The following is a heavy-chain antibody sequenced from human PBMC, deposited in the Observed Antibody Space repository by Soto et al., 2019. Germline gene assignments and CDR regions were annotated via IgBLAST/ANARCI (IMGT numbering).Heavy chain of an antibody. CDR3: ARGLPVLRYFDWLLGNFDY. Sequence: QVQLVQSGAEVKKPGASVKVSCKASGYTFTSYGISWVRQAPGQGLEWMGWISAYNGNTNYAQKLQGRVTMTTDTSTSTAYMELRSLRADDTAVYYCARGLPVLRYFDWLLGNFDYWGQGTLVTVSS. D-gene: IGHD3-9*01. CDR1: GYTFTSYG. V-gene: IGHV1-18*04. J-gene: IGHJ4*02. CDR2: ISAYNGNT.